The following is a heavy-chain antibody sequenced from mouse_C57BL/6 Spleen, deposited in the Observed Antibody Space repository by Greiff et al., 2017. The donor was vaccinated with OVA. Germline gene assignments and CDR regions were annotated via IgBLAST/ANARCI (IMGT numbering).Heavy chain of an antibody. CDR2: IYPNSGGT. V-gene: IGHV1-72*01. D-gene: IGHD1-1*02. Sequence: QVQLQQPGAELVKPGASVKLSCKASGYAFTSYWLHWVKQRPGRGLAWIGRIYPNSGGTKYTEQFKSKATLTVDKPSSTAYMQLSSLTSEDSAVYYCARSLMGDYWGQGTSVTVSA. CDR3: ARSLMGDY. J-gene: IGHJ4*01. CDR1: GYAFTSYW.